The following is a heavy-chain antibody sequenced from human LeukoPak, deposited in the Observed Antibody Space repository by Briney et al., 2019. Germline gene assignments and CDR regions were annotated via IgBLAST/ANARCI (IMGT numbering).Heavy chain of an antibody. V-gene: IGHV3-66*04. J-gene: IGHJ4*02. CDR2: IYSGGST. CDR1: GFTVSSNY. D-gene: IGHD4-23*01. CDR3: ARHDYGGNFFDY. Sequence: GGSLRLSCAASGFTVSSNYMSWVRQAPGKGLEWVSVIYSGGSTYYADSVKGRFTISRDNSKNTLYLQMNSLRAEDTAVYYCARHDYGGNFFDYWGQGTLVTVSS.